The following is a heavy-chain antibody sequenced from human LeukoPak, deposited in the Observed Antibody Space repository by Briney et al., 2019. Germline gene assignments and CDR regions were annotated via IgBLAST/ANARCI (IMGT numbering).Heavy chain of an antibody. CDR1: GGSISSSSHY. CDR3: ARLIWFGEYK. Sequence: PSETLSLTCTVSGGSISSSSHYWGWIRQPPGKGLEWIGSIYYSGSTYYNPSLKSRVTISVDTSKNQFSLKLSSVTAADTAVYYCARLIWFGEYKWGQGTLVTVSS. V-gene: IGHV4-39*01. J-gene: IGHJ4*02. CDR2: IYYSGST. D-gene: IGHD3-10*01.